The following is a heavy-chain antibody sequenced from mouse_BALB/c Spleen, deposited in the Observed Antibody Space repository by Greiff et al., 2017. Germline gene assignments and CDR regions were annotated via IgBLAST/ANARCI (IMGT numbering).Heavy chain of an antibody. V-gene: IGHV3-6*02. CDR2: ISYDGSN. CDR3: ARGNGSRDYAMDY. CDR1: GYSITSGYY. D-gene: IGHD1-1*01. J-gene: IGHJ4*01. Sequence: EVKVEESGPGLVKPSQSLSLTCSVTGYSITSGYYWNWIRQFPGNKLEWMGYISYDGSNNYNPSLKNRISITRDTSKNQFFLKLNSVTTEDTATYYCARGNGSRDYAMDYWGQGTSVTVSS.